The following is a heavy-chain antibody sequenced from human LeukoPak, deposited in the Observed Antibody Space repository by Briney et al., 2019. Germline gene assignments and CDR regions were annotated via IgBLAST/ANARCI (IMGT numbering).Heavy chain of an antibody. Sequence: PGGSLRLSCAASGFTVSSNYMSWVRQAPGKGLEWVSVIYSGGSTYYADSVKGRFTISRDNSKNTLYLQMNSLRAEDTAVYYCARGITTTGAAPSYMDVWGKGTTVTVSS. CDR2: IYSGGST. CDR1: GFTVSSNY. J-gene: IGHJ6*03. D-gene: IGHD1-20*01. CDR3: ARGITTTGAAPSYMDV. V-gene: IGHV3-53*01.